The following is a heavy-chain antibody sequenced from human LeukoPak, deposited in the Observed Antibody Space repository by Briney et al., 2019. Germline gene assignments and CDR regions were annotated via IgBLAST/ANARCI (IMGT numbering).Heavy chain of an antibody. CDR2: IYYSGST. J-gene: IGHJ4*02. D-gene: IGHD3-9*01. Sequence: SETLSLTCTVSGGSISSYYWSWIRQPPGKGLEWIGYIYYSGSTNYNPSLKSRVTISVDTSKNQFSLKLSSVTAADTAVYYCARGSKAQILRYFDWSPYYFDYWGQGTLVTVSS. CDR3: ARGSKAQILRYFDWSPYYFDY. V-gene: IGHV4-59*01. CDR1: GGSISSYY.